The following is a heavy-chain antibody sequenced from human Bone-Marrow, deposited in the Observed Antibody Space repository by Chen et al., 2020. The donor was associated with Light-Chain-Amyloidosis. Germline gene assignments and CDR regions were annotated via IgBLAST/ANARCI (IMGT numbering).Heavy chain of an antibody. CDR3: AKMGPVISFYDH. D-gene: IGHD2-8*01. CDR1: GSSLTTYY. V-gene: IGHV1-46*01. J-gene: IGHJ4*02. CDR2: INPRSTTT. Sequence: QVLLVQSGAEVKKPGASVKVSCKASGSSLTTYYMHWVRQAPGQGLEWMGLINPRSTTTASAQKFRGRLTMTAGTSTSTVYMELSSLRSEDTAIYYCAKMGPVISFYDHWGQGTLVTVSS.